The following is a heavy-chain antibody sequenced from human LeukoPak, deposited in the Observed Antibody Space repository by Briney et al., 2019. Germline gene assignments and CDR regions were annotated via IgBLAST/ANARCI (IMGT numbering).Heavy chain of an antibody. V-gene: IGHV4-59*01. CDR1: GGSISSYY. Sequence: SETLSLTCTVSGGSISSYYWSWIRQPPGKGLEWIGYIYYSGSTNYNPSLKSRVTISVDTSKNQFSLKLSSVTAADTAVYYCARGTNYGSSGYGYFDYWGQGTLVTVSS. D-gene: IGHD3-22*01. CDR3: ARGTNYGSSGYGYFDY. J-gene: IGHJ4*02. CDR2: IYYSGST.